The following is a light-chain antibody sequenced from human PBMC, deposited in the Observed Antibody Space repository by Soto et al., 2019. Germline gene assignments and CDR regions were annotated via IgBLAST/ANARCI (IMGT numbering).Light chain of an antibody. Sequence: QSVLTQPASVSGSPGRSITISCTGTSSDVGGYNYVSWYQQHPGKAPKLMIYEVSNRPSGVSNRFSGSKSGNTASLTISGLQAEDEADYYCSSYTSSSTPVFGGGTKLTVL. CDR1: SSDVGGYNY. CDR2: EVS. CDR3: SSYTSSSTPV. V-gene: IGLV2-14*01. J-gene: IGLJ2*01.